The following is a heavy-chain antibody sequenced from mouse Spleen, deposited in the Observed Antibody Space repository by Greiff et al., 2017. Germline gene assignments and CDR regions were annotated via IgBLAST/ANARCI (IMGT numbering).Heavy chain of an antibody. J-gene: IGHJ4*01. D-gene: IGHD2-3*01. CDR3: ARSLYDDAMDY. Sequence: VKLMESGPQLVRPGASVKISCKASGYSFTSYWMHWVKQRPGQGLEWIGMIDPSDSETRLNQKFKDKATLTVDKSSSTAYMQLSSPTSEDSAVYYCARSLYDDAMDYWGQGTSVTVSS. CDR2: IDPSDSET. V-gene: IGHV1S126*01. CDR1: GYSFTSYW.